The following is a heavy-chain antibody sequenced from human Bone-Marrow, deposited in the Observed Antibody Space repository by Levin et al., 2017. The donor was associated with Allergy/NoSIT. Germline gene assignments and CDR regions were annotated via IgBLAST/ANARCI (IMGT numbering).Heavy chain of an antibody. Sequence: GESLKISCTASGVTVGNNYFMWVRQAPGKGLEWVSHIYSGGDTNYADSVRGRFSVSRDNSKNTFYLQMNSLRAEETAVYYCGRDGPGGGHWGQGTLVTVSS. CDR1: GVTVGNNY. D-gene: IGHD3-10*01. V-gene: IGHV3-66*01. CDR3: GRDGPGGGH. J-gene: IGHJ4*02. CDR2: IYSGGDT.